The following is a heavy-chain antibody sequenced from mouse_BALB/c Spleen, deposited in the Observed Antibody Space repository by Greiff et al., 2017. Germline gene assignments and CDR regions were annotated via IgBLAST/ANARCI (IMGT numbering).Heavy chain of an antibody. D-gene: IGHD1-3*01. Sequence: VQLQESGPGLVQPSQSLSITCTVSGFSLTSYDVHWVRQSPGKGLEWLGVIWSGGSTDYNAAFISRLSISKDNSKSQVFFKRNSLQANDTAIYYCASYKTYAMDYWGQGTSVTVSS. J-gene: IGHJ4*01. CDR2: IWSGGST. CDR1: GFSLTSYD. V-gene: IGHV2-2*02. CDR3: ASYKTYAMDY.